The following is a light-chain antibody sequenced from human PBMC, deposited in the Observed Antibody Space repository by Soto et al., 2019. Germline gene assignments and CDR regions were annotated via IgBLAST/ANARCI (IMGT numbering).Light chain of an antibody. CDR3: AAWDDSLNGQVV. CDR2: SNN. CDR1: SSNIGSNT. Sequence: QSVLTQPPSASGTPGQRVTISCSGSSSNIGSNTVNWYQQLPGTAPKLLIYSNNQRPSGVPDRFSGSKSGTSASLVISGLQSEDEADYYCAAWDDSLNGQVVFGGGTQLTVL. J-gene: IGLJ2*01. V-gene: IGLV1-44*01.